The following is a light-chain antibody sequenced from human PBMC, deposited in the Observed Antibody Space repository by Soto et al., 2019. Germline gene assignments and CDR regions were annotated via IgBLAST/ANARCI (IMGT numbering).Light chain of an antibody. CDR2: GNS. V-gene: IGLV1-40*01. Sequence: QSVLTQPPSVSGAPGQSVTISCTGSSSNIGTDYDVHWYQQLPGTAPKLLIYGNSNRPSGVPDRFSGSKSGTSAALAITGLQAEDEADYSCQSYASSLSGCVVGTGTKLTVL. CDR1: SSNIGTDYD. CDR3: QSYASSLSGCV. J-gene: IGLJ1*01.